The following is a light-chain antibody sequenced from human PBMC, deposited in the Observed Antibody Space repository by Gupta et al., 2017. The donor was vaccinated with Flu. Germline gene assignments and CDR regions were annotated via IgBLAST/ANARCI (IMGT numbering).Light chain of an antibody. CDR1: QSITNW. CDR3: QQYVSSSPYT. Sequence: DIQMTQSPSTLSASIGDRVTITCRSSQSITNWLAWYQQRPGIAPKLLIYRASILESGVPSRFSGSGCGTEFTLTINSRQPDDFATYYCQQYVSSSPYTFGQGTKLEIK. J-gene: IGKJ2*01. CDR2: RAS. V-gene: IGKV1-5*03.